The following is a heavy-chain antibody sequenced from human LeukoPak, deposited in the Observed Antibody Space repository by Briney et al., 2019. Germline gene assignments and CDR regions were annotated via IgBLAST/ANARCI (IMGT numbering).Heavy chain of an antibody. CDR3: ARDKGPYWYFDL. CDR2: IYNSGST. CDR1: DGSISSYY. J-gene: IGHJ2*01. Sequence: SETLSLTCAVSDGSISSYYWNWIRQPPGKGLEWIGNIYNSGSTDYNPSLKSRVTISVNLSKKQISLKLTSVTAADMALCYCARDKGPYWYFDLWGRGTLVTVSS. V-gene: IGHV4-59*01.